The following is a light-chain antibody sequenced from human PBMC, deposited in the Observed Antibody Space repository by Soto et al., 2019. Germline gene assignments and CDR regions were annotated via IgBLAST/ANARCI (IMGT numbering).Light chain of an antibody. Sequence: DIQMTQSPSPLSGSVGDSVTITCRASQTISSWLAWYQQKPGKAPKLLIYKASTLKSGVPSRFSGSGSGTEFTLTISSLQPEDFATYYCQQSYSTPITFGQGTRLEIK. CDR3: QQSYSTPIT. J-gene: IGKJ5*01. CDR2: KAS. V-gene: IGKV1-5*03. CDR1: QTISSW.